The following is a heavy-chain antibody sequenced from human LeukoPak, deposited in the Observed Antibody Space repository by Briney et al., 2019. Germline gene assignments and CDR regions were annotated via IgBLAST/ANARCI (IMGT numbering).Heavy chain of an antibody. CDR2: ISWNSGSI. J-gene: IGHJ6*03. D-gene: IGHD2/OR15-2a*01. V-gene: IGHV3-9*03. Sequence: GGSLRLSCAASGFTFDYYAMHWVRQAPGKGLEWVSGISWNSGSIGYADSVKGRFTISRDNAKNSLYLQMNSLRAEDMALYYCAKDIRRVIRGHMDVWGKGTTVTVSS. CDR3: AKDIRRVIRGHMDV. CDR1: GFTFDYYA.